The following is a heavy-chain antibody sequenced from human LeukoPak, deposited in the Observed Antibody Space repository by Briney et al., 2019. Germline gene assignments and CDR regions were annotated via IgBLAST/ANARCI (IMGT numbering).Heavy chain of an antibody. CDR1: GFTFGSYA. D-gene: IGHD3-22*01. J-gene: IGHJ4*02. CDR3: AQGDKYYYDNSAYYYLTY. CDR2: ISSSGGRT. Sequence: PGGSLRLSCAASGFTFGSYAMTWVRQAPGKGLEWVSAISSSGGRTYYADSVKGRFTISRDNSKNTLYLQMNSLRAEDTAVYYCAQGDKYYYDNSAYYYLTYWGQGTLVTVSS. V-gene: IGHV3-23*01.